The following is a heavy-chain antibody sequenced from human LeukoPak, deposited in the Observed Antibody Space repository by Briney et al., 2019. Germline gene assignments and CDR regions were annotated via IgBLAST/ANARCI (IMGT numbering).Heavy chain of an antibody. CDR2: IYYSGST. D-gene: IGHD3-3*01. V-gene: IGHV4-30-4*08. J-gene: IGHJ6*03. Sequence: SQTLSLTCTVSGGSISSGDYYWSWIRQPPGKGLEWIGYIYYSGSTYYNPSLKSRVTISVDTSKNQFSLKLSSVTAADTAVYYCASLPYYDFWSGRYYYMDVWGKGTTVTVSS. CDR3: ASLPYYDFWSGRYYYMDV. CDR1: GGSISSGDYY.